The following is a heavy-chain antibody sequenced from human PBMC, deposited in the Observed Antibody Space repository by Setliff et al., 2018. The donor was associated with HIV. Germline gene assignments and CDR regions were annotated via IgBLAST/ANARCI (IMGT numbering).Heavy chain of an antibody. D-gene: IGHD1-26*01. J-gene: IGHJ4*02. CDR3: ALLGVPLIVGTPPPI. CDR1: GGSINNYY. CDR2: INHGGSA. Sequence: PSETLSLTCTVSGGSINNYYWAWIRQPPGKGLEWIGEINHGGSATYNPSLTGRVGISVDTSKNQFSLKMIAVTAADAAVYYCALLGVPLIVGTPPPIWGQGTLVTVSS. V-gene: IGHV4-34*01.